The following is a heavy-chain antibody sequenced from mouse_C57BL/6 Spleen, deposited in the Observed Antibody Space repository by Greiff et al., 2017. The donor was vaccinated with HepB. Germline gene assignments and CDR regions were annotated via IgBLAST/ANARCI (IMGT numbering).Heavy chain of an antibody. J-gene: IGHJ2*01. CDR3: ARQGGTGTNY. V-gene: IGHV3-6*01. CDR1: GYSITSGYY. D-gene: IGHD4-1*01. CDR2: ISYDGSN. Sequence: EVKLQESGPGLVKPSQSLSLTCSVPGYSITSGYYWNWIRQFPGNKLEWMGYISYDGSNNYNPSLKNRISITRDTSKNQFFLKLNSVTTEDTATYYCARQGGTGTNYWGQGTTLTVSS.